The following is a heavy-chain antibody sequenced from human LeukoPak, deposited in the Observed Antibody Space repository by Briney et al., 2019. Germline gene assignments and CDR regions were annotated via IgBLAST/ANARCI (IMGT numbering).Heavy chain of an antibody. J-gene: IGHJ4*02. CDR1: GVTFSAYN. CDR3: ARSPYCTNGICYRRPPDY. CDR2: ISSSGSTI. Sequence: GGSLRLSCAASGVTFSAYNMNWVRQAPGKGLEWVSYISSSGSTIYYADSVKGRFTISRDNAKNSLYLQLNSLRAEDTAVYYCARSPYCTNGICYRRPPDYWGQGTLVTVSS. D-gene: IGHD2-8*01. V-gene: IGHV3-48*04.